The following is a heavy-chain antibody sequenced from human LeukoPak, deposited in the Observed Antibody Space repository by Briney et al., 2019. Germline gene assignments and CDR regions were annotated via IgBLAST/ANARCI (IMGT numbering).Heavy chain of an antibody. CDR2: ISGSGGST. V-gene: IGHV3-23*01. Sequence: PGGSLRLSCAASGFTFSSYAMSWVRQAPGKGLEWVSAISGSGGSTYYADSVKGRFTISRDNSKNTLYLQMNSLRAEDTAVYYCAKATVVVVVAARIFDYWGQGTLVTVSS. CDR1: GFTFSSYA. J-gene: IGHJ4*02. D-gene: IGHD2-15*01. CDR3: AKATVVVVVAARIFDY.